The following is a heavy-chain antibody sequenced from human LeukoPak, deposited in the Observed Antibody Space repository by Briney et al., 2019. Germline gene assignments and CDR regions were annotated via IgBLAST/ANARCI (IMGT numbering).Heavy chain of an antibody. CDR3: AKGKGSSISCSDY. CDR2: ISDSDGRT. V-gene: IGHV3-23*01. J-gene: IGHJ4*02. D-gene: IGHD2-2*01. Sequence: GGALRPSWAASGFTFNNYAMNWARQAPGKGLEWVPLISDSDGRTYYAGSVKGRFTISRDNSKNTLSLQMNSLRADDTAVYYCAKGKGSSISCSDYWGQGTLVTVSS. CDR1: GFTFNNYA.